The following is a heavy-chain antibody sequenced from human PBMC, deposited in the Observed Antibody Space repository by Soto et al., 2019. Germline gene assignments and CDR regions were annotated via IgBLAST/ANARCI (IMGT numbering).Heavy chain of an antibody. CDR2: INPILSMS. D-gene: IGHD3-10*01. J-gene: IGHJ4*02. Sequence: QVQLVQSGAEVKKPGSSVKVSCKASGDTFSFYTINWVRQAPGLGLEWVGRINPILSMSNYAQKFQCRVTITADKSTSTAYMELRSLRSEDTAMYYCATSYGSGYRAFDYWGQGALVTLSS. V-gene: IGHV1-69*02. CDR3: ATSYGSGYRAFDY. CDR1: GDTFSFYT.